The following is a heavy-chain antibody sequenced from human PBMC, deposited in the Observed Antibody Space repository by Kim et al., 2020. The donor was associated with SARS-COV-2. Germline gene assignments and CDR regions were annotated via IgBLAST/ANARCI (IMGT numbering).Heavy chain of an antibody. CDR3: ARVSRIAGGWYDAFDI. V-gene: IGHV3-73*01. Sequence: SVKNRFTISRDDSKKTAYLQMNSLRAEDTAVYYCARVSRIAGGWYDAFDIWGQGTMVTVSS. D-gene: IGHD6-19*01. J-gene: IGHJ3*02.